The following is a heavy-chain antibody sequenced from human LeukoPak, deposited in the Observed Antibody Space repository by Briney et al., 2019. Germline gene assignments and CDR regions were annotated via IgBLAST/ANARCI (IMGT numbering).Heavy chain of an antibody. CDR3: ASLYYDFWSGRQNDY. Sequence: GGSLRLSCAASGFTFSSYWMHWVRQAPGKGLVWVSRINSDGSSTSYADSVKGRFTISRDNAKNTLYLQMNSLRAEDTAVYYCASLYYDFWSGRQNDYWGQGTLVTVSS. CDR2: INSDGSST. CDR1: GFTFSSYW. V-gene: IGHV3-74*01. J-gene: IGHJ4*02. D-gene: IGHD3-3*01.